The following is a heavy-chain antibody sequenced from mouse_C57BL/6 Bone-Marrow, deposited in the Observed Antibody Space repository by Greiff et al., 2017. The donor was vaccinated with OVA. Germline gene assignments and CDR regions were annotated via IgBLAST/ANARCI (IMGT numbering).Heavy chain of an antibody. CDR3: AREDYGNYEGFAY. CDR2: ILPGSGST. V-gene: IGHV1-9*01. CDR1: GYTFTGYW. Sequence: VKLMESGAELMKPGASVKLSCKATGYTFTGYWIEWVKQRPGHGLEWIGGILPGSGSTNYNEKFKGKATLTADTSSNTAYMQLSSLTTEDSAIYYCAREDYGNYEGFAYWGQGTLVTVSA. D-gene: IGHD2-1*01. J-gene: IGHJ3*01.